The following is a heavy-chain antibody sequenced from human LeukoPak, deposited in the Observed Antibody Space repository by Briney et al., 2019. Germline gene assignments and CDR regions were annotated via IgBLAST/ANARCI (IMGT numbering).Heavy chain of an antibody. J-gene: IGHJ6*02. Sequence: GGSLRLSCAASGFTFSAYGMHWVRQAPGKGLEWVAAISYDGSNKYYTDSAKGRFTISRDNSENTLYLQMNSLRAEDTAVYYCARDFRSGSSSLDVWGQGTTVTVSS. CDR2: ISYDGSNK. V-gene: IGHV3-30*03. CDR1: GFTFSAYG. CDR3: ARDFRSGSSSLDV. D-gene: IGHD6-13*01.